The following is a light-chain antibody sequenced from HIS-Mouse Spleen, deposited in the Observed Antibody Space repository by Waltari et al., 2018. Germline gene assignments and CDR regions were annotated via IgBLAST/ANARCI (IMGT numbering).Light chain of an antibody. J-gene: IGLJ3*02. V-gene: IGLV6-57*04. CDR3: QSYDSSNLV. Sequence: NFMLTQPHSVSESPGKTVTISCTRSSGSIASNYVHWYQQRPGSAPTTVIYEDNQRPSGVPDRFSGSIDSSSNSASLTISGLKTEDEADYYCQSYDSSNLVFGGGTKLTVL. CDR1: SGSIASNY. CDR2: EDN.